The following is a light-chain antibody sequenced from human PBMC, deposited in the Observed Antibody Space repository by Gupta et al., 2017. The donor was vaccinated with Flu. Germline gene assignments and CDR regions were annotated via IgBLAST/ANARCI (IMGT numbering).Light chain of an antibody. CDR3: QSYGTGLSVPPYWL. J-gene: IGLJ3*02. Sequence: QSVLTQPPSVSGAPGQRVTISCTGRSSNIGAGFDVHWYQPLPEPAPKLLIYGSNKRPSGVPDRFSCSKSGTSGSLAITGLQPEDEADYYCQSYGTGLSVPPYWLFGGGTKLTVL. CDR2: GSN. V-gene: IGLV1-40*01. CDR1: SSNIGAGFD.